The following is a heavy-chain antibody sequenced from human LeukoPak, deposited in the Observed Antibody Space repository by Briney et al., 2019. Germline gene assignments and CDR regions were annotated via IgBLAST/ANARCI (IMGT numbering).Heavy chain of an antibody. CDR2: ISYSGGT. CDR1: GGSISSSNYY. CDR3: ARGLVDDYYYGMDV. D-gene: IGHD2-15*01. V-gene: IGHV4-39*07. Sequence: SETLSLTCTVSGGSISSSNYYWGWTRQPPGKGLEWFGSISYSGGTSYNPSLRSRVTISVDTSKNQFSLKLSSVTAVDTAVYYCARGLVDDYYYGMDVRGQGTTVTVSS. J-gene: IGHJ6*02.